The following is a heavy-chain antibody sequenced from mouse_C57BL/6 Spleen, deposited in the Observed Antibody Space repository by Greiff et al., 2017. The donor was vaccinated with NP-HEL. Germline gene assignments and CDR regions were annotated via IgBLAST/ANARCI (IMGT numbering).Heavy chain of an antibody. CDR1: GFTFSDYY. Sequence: EVQLVESGGGLVQPGGSLKLSCAASGFTFSDYYMYWVRQTPEKRLEWVAYISNGGGSTYYPDTVKGRFTISRDNAKNTLYLQMSRLKSEDTAMYYCARQDYGSYFDYWGQGTTLTVSS. CDR2: ISNGGGST. V-gene: IGHV5-12*01. CDR3: ARQDYGSYFDY. D-gene: IGHD1-1*01. J-gene: IGHJ2*01.